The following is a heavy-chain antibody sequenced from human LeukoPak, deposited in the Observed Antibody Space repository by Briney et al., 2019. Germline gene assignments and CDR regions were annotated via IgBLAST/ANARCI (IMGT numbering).Heavy chain of an antibody. V-gene: IGHV3-53*01. CDR1: GFTVSSYY. CDR3: ARVGYPYAFDI. CDR2: IYSGCST. J-gene: IGHJ3*02. D-gene: IGHD2-2*01. Sequence: GGSLRLSCAVSGFTVSSYYMSWVRQAPGKGLEGVADIYSGCSTNYDDSVQGQFTISRENSKNKLYFQMNRPRAEDAAVYYCARVGYPYAFDIWGQGTMVTASS.